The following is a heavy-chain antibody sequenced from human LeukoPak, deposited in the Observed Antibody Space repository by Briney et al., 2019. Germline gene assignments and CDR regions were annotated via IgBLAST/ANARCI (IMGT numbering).Heavy chain of an antibody. CDR1: GFTVSSNY. J-gene: IGHJ4*02. Sequence: GGSLRLSCAASGFTVSSNYMSWVRHAPGKGLEWISIIYTGGTTYYADSVKGRFTISRDTSKNTLYLQMNSLRVEDTAVYYCARNSAFDYWGQGTLVTVSS. CDR3: ARNSAFDY. D-gene: IGHD1-1*01. V-gene: IGHV3-53*01. CDR2: IYTGGTT.